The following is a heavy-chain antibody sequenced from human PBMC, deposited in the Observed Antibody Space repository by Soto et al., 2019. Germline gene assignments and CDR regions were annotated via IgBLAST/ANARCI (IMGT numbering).Heavy chain of an antibody. CDR1: GYTFTSYG. V-gene: IGHV1-18*01. D-gene: IGHD1-26*01. CDR2: ISAYNGNT. J-gene: IGHJ4*02. Sequence: QVQLVQSGAEVKKPGASVKVSCKASGYTFTSYGISWVRQGPGQGLEWMGWISAYNGNTNYAQKLQGRVTMTSDTSTSTAYMELRSLRSDDTAVYYCASDDQVGATVADEGVYFDYWGQGTLVTVSS. CDR3: ASDDQVGATVADEGVYFDY.